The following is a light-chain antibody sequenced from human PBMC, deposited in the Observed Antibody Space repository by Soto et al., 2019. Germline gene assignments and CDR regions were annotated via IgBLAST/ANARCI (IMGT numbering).Light chain of an antibody. Sequence: DIQMTQSPSTLSASVGDSVSINCRASQSISAWLAWYQQKPGKAPRLLVYKASTLEIGVPSRFSGSGSGTEFTLTISSLQPDDVAIYYCQQYNDYSWTFGQGTMGDIK. J-gene: IGKJ1*01. CDR1: QSISAW. V-gene: IGKV1-5*03. CDR3: QQYNDYSWT. CDR2: KAS.